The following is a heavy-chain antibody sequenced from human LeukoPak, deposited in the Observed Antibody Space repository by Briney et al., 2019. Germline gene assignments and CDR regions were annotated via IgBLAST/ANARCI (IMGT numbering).Heavy chain of an antibody. V-gene: IGHV4-59*01. CDR3: AMTTSYYYYYMDV. Sequence: SETLSLTCTVSGGSISTYYWNWIRQPPGKGLEWIGYIYYSGSTNYNPSLKSRVTISVDTSKKQFSLKLSSVTAADTAVYYCAMTTSYYYYYMDVWGKGTTVT. CDR1: GGSISTYY. J-gene: IGHJ6*03. D-gene: IGHD2/OR15-2a*01. CDR2: IYYSGST.